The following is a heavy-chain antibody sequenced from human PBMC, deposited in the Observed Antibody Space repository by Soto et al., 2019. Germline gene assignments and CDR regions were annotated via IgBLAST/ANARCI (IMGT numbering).Heavy chain of an antibody. V-gene: IGHV4-31*03. CDR1: GGSISSGGYF. CDR3: ARGVLY. J-gene: IGHJ4*02. D-gene: IGHD1-1*01. Sequence: QVQLQESGPGLVKPSQTLSLTCTVSGGSISSGGYFWSWIRQPQGKGLEWIGNIFYSGTTYYNPSHKSRATISVDTSKNQFSLQMSSVTAADTAVYFCARGVLYWGQGTLVIVSS. CDR2: IFYSGTT.